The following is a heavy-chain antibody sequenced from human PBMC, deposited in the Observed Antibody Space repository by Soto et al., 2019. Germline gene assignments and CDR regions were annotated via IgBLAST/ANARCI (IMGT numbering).Heavy chain of an antibody. CDR2: IIPIFGTA. CDR3: ARALVATNAFDY. D-gene: IGHD5-12*01. J-gene: IGHJ4*02. CDR1: GGTFSSYD. Sequence: QVQLVQTGDEVKKPGSSVKVSCKASGGTFSSYDISWVRQAPGQGLEWMGGIIPIFGTANYAQKFQGRVTITADESTSTAYMELSSLRSEDTAVYYCARALVATNAFDYWGQGTLVTVSS. V-gene: IGHV1-69*12.